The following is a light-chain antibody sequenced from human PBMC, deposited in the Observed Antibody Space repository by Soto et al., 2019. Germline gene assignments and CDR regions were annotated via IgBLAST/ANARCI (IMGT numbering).Light chain of an antibody. J-gene: IGKJ1*01. CDR1: QSISSW. CDR3: QQYDTYWT. Sequence: DTQMTQSPSTLSASVGDRVTITCRASQSISSWLAWYQQKPGKAPKLLIYKASSLESGVPSRFSGSGSGTEFTLTISSLQPDDIATYYCQQYDTYWTFGQGTKVDI. CDR2: KAS. V-gene: IGKV1-5*03.